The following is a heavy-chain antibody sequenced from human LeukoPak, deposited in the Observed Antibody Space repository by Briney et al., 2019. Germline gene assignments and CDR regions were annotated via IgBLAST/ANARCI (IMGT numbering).Heavy chain of an antibody. CDR1: GGSISSSNW. V-gene: IGHV4-4*01. Sequence: SETLSLTCAVSGGSISSSNWWSWVRQPPGKGLEWIGEIYHSGSTNYNPSLKSRITISVAKSKNQFSLKLSSVTAADTAVYCCARDCSGGSCYPYNWFDPWGQGTLVTVSS. D-gene: IGHD2-15*01. CDR3: ARDCSGGSCYPYNWFDP. J-gene: IGHJ5*02. CDR2: IYHSGST.